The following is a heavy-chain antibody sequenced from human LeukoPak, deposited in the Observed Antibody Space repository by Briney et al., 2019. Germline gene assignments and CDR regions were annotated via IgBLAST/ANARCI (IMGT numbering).Heavy chain of an antibody. J-gene: IGHJ6*02. CDR1: GYTFTSYG. CDR3: ARDRSYGDYDYYYGMDV. Sequence: ASVKVSCKASGYTFTSYGISWVRQAPGQGLEWMGWISAYNGNTNYAQKLQGRVTMTTDTSTSTAYMELRSLRSDDTAVYYCARDRSYGDYDYYYGMDVWGQGTTVTVSS. CDR2: ISAYNGNT. V-gene: IGHV1-18*01. D-gene: IGHD4-17*01.